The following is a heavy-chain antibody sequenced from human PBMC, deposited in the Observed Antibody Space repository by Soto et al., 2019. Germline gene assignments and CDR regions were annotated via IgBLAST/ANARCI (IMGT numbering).Heavy chain of an antibody. CDR3: ARGAAVAAFDY. Sequence: QVQLVESGGGVVQPGRSLRLSCAASGFTFSSYAMRWVRQAPGKGLEWVAVISYDGSNKYYADSVKGRFTISRDNSKNTLYLQMNSLRAEDTAVYYCARGAAVAAFDYWGQGTLVTVSS. J-gene: IGHJ4*02. CDR2: ISYDGSNK. CDR1: GFTFSSYA. V-gene: IGHV3-30-3*01. D-gene: IGHD6-19*01.